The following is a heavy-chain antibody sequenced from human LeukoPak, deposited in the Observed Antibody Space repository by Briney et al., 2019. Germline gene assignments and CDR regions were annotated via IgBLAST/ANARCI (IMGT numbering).Heavy chain of an antibody. D-gene: IGHD6-13*01. J-gene: IGHJ3*02. Sequence: PSETLSLTCAVYGGSFSGYYWSWIRQPPGKGLEWIGEINHSGSTNYNPSLKSRVTISVDTSKNQFSLKLSSVTAADTAVYYCASGQQLGAFDIWGQGTMVTVSS. CDR2: INHSGST. CDR1: GGSFSGYY. V-gene: IGHV4-34*01. CDR3: ASGQQLGAFDI.